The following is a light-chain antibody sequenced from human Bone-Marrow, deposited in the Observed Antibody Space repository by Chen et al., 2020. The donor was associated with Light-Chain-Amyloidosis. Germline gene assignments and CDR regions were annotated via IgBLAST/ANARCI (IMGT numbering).Light chain of an antibody. Sequence: EIVLTQSPGTLSLSPGEGANLSCRASQTIISNYLTWYQHKFGQAPRLLIYGSSSRATGIPDRFTGSGSGTDFTLTINRLEPEDYAMYYCQQYGTSPLTFGGGTKVEIK. V-gene: IGKV3-20*01. CDR1: QTIISNY. J-gene: IGKJ4*01. CDR2: GSS. CDR3: QQYGTSPLT.